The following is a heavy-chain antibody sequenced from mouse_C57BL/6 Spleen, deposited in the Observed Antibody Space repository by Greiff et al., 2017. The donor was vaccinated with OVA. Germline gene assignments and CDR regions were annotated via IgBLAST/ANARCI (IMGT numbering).Heavy chain of an antibody. CDR2: ISSGSSTI. J-gene: IGHJ2*01. CDR3: AINSYYFDY. CDR1: GFTFSDYG. D-gene: IGHD1-3*01. V-gene: IGHV5-17*01. Sequence: EVKLMESGGGLVKPGGSLKLSCAASGFTFSDYGMHWVRQAPEKGLEWVAYISSGSSTIYYADTVKGRFTISRDNAKNTLFLQMTSLRSEDTAMYYCAINSYYFDYWGQGTTLTVSS.